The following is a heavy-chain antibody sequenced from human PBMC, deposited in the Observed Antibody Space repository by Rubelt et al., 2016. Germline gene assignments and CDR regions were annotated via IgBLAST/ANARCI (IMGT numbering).Heavy chain of an antibody. CDR2: MSGSGGST. D-gene: IGHD5-18*01. V-gene: IGHV3-23*04. Sequence: EVQLVESGGGLVQPGGSLRLSCAASGFTFSNYWVSWVRQAPGKGLEWVAAMSGSGGSTYYADSVKGRFIISRDNSKNTLFLQMNSLRADETAVYYCAKDWIQLWIWGQGTLVTVSS. CDR1: GFTFSNYW. J-gene: IGHJ4*02. CDR3: AKDWIQLWI.